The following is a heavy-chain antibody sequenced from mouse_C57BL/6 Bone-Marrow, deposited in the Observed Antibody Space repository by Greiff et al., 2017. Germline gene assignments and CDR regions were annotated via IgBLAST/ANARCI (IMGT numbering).Heavy chain of an antibody. CDR3: ATMVTTNAMDY. D-gene: IGHD2-1*01. J-gene: IGHJ4*01. CDR2: ISSGGSYT. CDR1: GFTFSSYG. V-gene: IGHV5-6*01. Sequence: EVKLVESGGDLVKPGGSLKLSCAASGFTFSSYGMSWVRQTPDKRLEWVATISSGGSYTYSPDSVKGRFTISRDNAKNTLYLQMSSLKSEDTAMYYCATMVTTNAMDYWGQGTSVTVSA.